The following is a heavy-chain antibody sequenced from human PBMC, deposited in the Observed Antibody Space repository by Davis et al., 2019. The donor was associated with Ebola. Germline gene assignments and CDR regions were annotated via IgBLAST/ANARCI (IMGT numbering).Heavy chain of an antibody. Sequence: GGSLRLSCAASGFTFDDYAMHWVRHAPGKGLEWVSGISWNSGSIGYADSVKGRFTISRDNAKNSLYLQMNSLRAEDTALYYCAKDRRVYYDSSGYYAYFDYWGQGTLVTVSS. CDR1: GFTFDDYA. D-gene: IGHD3-22*01. V-gene: IGHV3-9*01. CDR3: AKDRRVYYDSSGYYAYFDY. J-gene: IGHJ4*02. CDR2: ISWNSGSI.